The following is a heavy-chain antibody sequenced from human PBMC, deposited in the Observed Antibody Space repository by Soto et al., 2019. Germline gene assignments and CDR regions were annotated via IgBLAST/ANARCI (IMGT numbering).Heavy chain of an antibody. D-gene: IGHD1-20*01. CDR2: VYHTGST. Sequence: SETLSLTCTVSGGSISGDYYWNWIRQAPGKGLEWTGYVYHTGSTYHNPSLKSRGSISVDPSNHQFSLKLSSVTAADTAVYFCDREPYGITGNRIDSCGQGLPVTVSS. CDR1: GGSISGDYY. J-gene: IGHJ5*01. CDR3: DREPYGITGNRIDS. V-gene: IGHV4-30-4*01.